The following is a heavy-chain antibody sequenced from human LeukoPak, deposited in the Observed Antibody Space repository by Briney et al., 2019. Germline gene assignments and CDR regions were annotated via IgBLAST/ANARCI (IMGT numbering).Heavy chain of an antibody. CDR2: ISSSSSYI. V-gene: IGHV3-21*01. J-gene: IGHJ4*02. CDR1: GFTFSSYS. CDR3: ARDKSYFGSGNYHYFDS. D-gene: IGHD3-10*01. Sequence: GGSLRLSCAASGFTFSSYSMNWVRQAPGKGLEWASSISSSSSYIYYADSVKGRFTISRDNAKNSLYLQMNSLRPEDTALYYCARDKSYFGSGNYHYFDSWGQGALVIVSS.